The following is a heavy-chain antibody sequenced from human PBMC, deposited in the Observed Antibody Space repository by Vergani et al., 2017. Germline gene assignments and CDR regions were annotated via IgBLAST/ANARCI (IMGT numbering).Heavy chain of an antibody. CDR3: AKETGIQLKLWYYHGMDV. V-gene: IGHV3-30*02. D-gene: IGHD2-21*01. CDR2: IRYDGSNK. CDR1: GFTFSSYG. J-gene: IGHJ6*02. Sequence: QVQLVESGGGVVQPGGSLRLSCAASGFTFSSYGMHWVRQAPGKGLEWVAFIRYDGSNKYYADSVKGRFTISRDNSKNTLYLQMNSLRAEDTAVYYCAKETGIQLKLWYYHGMDVWGQGTTVTVSS.